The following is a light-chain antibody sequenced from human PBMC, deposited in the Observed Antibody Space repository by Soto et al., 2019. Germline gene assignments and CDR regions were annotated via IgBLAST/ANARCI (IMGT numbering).Light chain of an antibody. CDR2: GAS. Sequence: EIVLTHSLGTVSLSPCERATLYSSSSQSVSSNSLAWYQQKPGQAPRLLMYGASSRATGIPDRFSGSGSGTDFTLTISRLEPEDFAVFYCQQYGSSRGTFGQGTKVDIK. V-gene: IGKV3-20*01. CDR1: QSVSSNS. CDR3: QQYGSSRGT. J-gene: IGKJ1*01.